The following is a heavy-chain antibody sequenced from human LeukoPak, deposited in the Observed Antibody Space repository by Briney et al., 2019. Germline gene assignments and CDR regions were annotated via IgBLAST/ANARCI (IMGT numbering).Heavy chain of an antibody. V-gene: IGHV3-23*01. J-gene: IGHJ4*02. CDR3: ATDPLYDILTGYFDN. D-gene: IGHD3-9*01. Sequence: GGSLRLSCVASGLTFSNVWMSWVRQPPGKGLEWVSTISGFGENTYFADSVKGRFTISRDNSRPTVYLQMNSLTDEDTAIYYCATDPLYDILTGYFDNWGQGTLVTVSS. CDR1: GLTFSNVW. CDR2: ISGFGENT.